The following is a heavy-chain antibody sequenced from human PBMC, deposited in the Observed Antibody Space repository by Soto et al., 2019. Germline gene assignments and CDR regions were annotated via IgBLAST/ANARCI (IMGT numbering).Heavy chain of an antibody. CDR2: IYYSGST. Sequence: SETLSLTCTVSGGSISSGDYYWSWIRQPPGKGLEWIGYIYYSGSTYYNPSLKSRVTISVDTSKNRFSLKLSSVTAADTAVYYCARVFSGYAGGYFDYWGQGTLVTVSS. J-gene: IGHJ4*02. D-gene: IGHD5-12*01. CDR3: ARVFSGYAGGYFDY. CDR1: GGSISSGDYY. V-gene: IGHV4-30-4*01.